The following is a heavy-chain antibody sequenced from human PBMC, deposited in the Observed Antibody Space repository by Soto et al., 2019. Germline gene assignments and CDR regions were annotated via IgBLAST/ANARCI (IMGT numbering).Heavy chain of an antibody. CDR3: AKLGWNYGGAFDI. CDR2: ISGSGGST. D-gene: IGHD1-7*01. CDR1: GFTFSSYA. V-gene: IGHV3-23*01. Sequence: EVQLLESGGGLVQPGGSLRLSCAASGFTFSSYAMSWVRQAPGKGLEWVSAISGSGGSTYYADSVKGRFTISRDNSKNKLYLQMNSLRAEDTAVYYCAKLGWNYGGAFDIWGQGTMVTVSS. J-gene: IGHJ3*02.